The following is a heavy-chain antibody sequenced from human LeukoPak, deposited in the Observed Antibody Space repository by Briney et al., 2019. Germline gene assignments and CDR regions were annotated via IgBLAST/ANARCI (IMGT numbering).Heavy chain of an antibody. D-gene: IGHD2-21*02. J-gene: IGHJ3*02. Sequence: PSETLSLTCAVSGGSISSGGYSWSWIRQPPGKGLEWIGYIYHSGSTYYNPSLKSRVTISVDRSKNQFSLKLSSVTAADTAVYYCARGSCGGDCPPGVDVFDIWGQGTMVTVSS. CDR1: GGSISSGGYS. CDR2: IYHSGST. CDR3: ARGSCGGDCPPGVDVFDI. V-gene: IGHV4-30-2*01.